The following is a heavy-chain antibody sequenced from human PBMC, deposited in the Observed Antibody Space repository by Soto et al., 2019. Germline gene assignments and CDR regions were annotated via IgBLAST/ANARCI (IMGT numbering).Heavy chain of an antibody. V-gene: IGHV4-30-4*01. J-gene: IGHJ4*02. D-gene: IGHD4-17*01. CDR2: IYYSGST. Sequence: SETLSLTCTVSGGSISSGDYYWSWIRQPPGKGLEWIGYIYYSGSTYYNPSLKSRVTISVDTSKNQFSLKLSSVTAADTAVYYCARRIFYGDAYFDYWGQGTLVTVS. CDR3: ARRIFYGDAYFDY. CDR1: GGSISSGDYY.